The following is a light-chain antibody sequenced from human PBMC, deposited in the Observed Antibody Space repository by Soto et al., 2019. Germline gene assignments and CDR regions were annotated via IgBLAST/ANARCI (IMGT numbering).Light chain of an antibody. CDR2: GAS. V-gene: IGKV1-39*01. J-gene: IGKJ4*01. Sequence: IQMTQSPSSLSASVGDSVTITCRASQGVDSDLSWYQQRPGKAPKLLIYGASTLHSGVPSRFSVRGSGTLFTLTITSLQTEDVATYYCQQSYSTLVLTFGGGTKVELK. CDR1: QGVDSD. CDR3: QQSYSTLVLT.